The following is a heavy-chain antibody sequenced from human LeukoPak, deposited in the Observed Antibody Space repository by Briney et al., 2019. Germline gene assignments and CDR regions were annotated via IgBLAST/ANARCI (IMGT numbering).Heavy chain of an antibody. CDR2: IDPSDSYT. V-gene: IGHV5-10-1*01. J-gene: IGHJ6*02. CDR1: GYSFTSYW. Sequence: AGESLKISCKGSGYSFTSYWISWVLQMPGKGLEWMGRIDPSDSYTNYSPSFQGHVTISADKSISTAYLQWSSLKASDTAMYYCARHVPLGARYYYGMDVWGQGTTVTVSS. CDR3: ARHVPLGARYYYGMDV.